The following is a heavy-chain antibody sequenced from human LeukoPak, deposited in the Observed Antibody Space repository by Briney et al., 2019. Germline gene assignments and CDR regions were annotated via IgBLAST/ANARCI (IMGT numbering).Heavy chain of an antibody. Sequence: PSQTLSLTCTVSGGSISSGDYYWSWIRQPPGKGLEWIGYIYYSGSTYYNPSLKSRVTISVDRSKNQFSLKLSSVTAADTAVYYCARVAAPTTVGGGSSDYWGQGTLVTVSS. CDR3: ARVAAPTTVGGGSSDY. CDR1: GGSISSGDYY. CDR2: IYYSGST. D-gene: IGHD4-11*01. V-gene: IGHV4-30-4*01. J-gene: IGHJ4*02.